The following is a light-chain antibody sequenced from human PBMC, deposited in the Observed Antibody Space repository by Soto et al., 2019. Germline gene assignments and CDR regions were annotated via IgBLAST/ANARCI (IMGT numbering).Light chain of an antibody. Sequence: EIFLTQSPGTLSWSRGELASLSWRASQSVSSSYLAWYQQKPGQAPRLLIYGASSRATGIPDRFSGSGSGTDFTLTISRLEPEDFAVYYCQQYGSSPRTFGQGTKVDIK. CDR3: QQYGSSPRT. J-gene: IGKJ1*01. CDR2: GAS. V-gene: IGKV3-20*01. CDR1: QSVSSSY.